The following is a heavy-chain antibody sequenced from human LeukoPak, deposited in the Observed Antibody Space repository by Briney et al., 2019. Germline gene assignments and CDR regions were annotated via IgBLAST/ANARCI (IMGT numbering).Heavy chain of an antibody. J-gene: IGHJ4*02. CDR1: GFSLSTNGVG. V-gene: IGHV2-5*02. CDR3: AHRDLLTVTTGFDY. Sequence: ESGPTLVNPTQTLTLTCTFSGFSLSTNGVGVGWIRQPPGKALEWLALIYWDDVNRYSPSLKSRLTIAKDTSKNQVVLTMPNMDPVDTATYYCAHRDLLTVTTGFDYWSQGPLVTVSS. D-gene: IGHD4-11*01. CDR2: IYWDDVN.